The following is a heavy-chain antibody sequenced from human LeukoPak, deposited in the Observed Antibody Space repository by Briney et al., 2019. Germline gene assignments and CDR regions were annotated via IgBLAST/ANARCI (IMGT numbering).Heavy chain of an antibody. CDR3: ARQYYDFWSGYYEPFDY. CDR2: IYPGDSDT. V-gene: IGHV5-51*01. Sequence: GGSLKISCKGSGYCFTSYWIGWGRQMPGKGLEGMGIIYPGDSDTRYSPSFQGQVTISADKSISTAYLQWSSLKASDAAMYYCARQYYDFWSGYYEPFDYWGQGTLVTVSS. CDR1: GYCFTSYW. D-gene: IGHD3-3*01. J-gene: IGHJ4*02.